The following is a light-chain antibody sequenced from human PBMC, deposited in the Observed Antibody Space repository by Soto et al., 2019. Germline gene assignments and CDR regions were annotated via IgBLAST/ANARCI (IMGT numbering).Light chain of an antibody. V-gene: IGLV3-1*01. Sequence: SYELTQPPSVSVSPGQTASITCSGDKLGDKYACWYQQKPGQSPVLVIYQDSKRPSGIPERFSGSNSGNTATLTICGTQAMDEADYYCQAWDSSTLYVFGTGTKLTVL. J-gene: IGLJ1*01. CDR2: QDS. CDR1: KLGDKY. CDR3: QAWDSSTLYV.